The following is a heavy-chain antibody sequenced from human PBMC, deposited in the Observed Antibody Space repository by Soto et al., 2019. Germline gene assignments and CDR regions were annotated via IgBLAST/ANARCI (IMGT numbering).Heavy chain of an antibody. J-gene: IGHJ6*02. CDR3: ARETMWPSGRYYYYHMDV. Sequence: QVQLQESGPGLVKPSQTLSLTCSVSGASITSRGSYWTWIRQPPGKGLEWIGHISYSGNTFYNSSLRSRLTISVDTSKNQFSLKMTSVTAADTAVYFCARETMWPSGRYYYYHMDVWGQGTTVPVSS. CDR1: GASITSRGSY. CDR2: ISYSGNT. D-gene: IGHD3-10*01. V-gene: IGHV4-30-4*01.